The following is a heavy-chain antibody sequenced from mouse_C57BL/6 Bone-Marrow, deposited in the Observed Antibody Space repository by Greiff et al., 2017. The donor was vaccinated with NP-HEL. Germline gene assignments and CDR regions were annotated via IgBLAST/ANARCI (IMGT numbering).Heavy chain of an antibody. CDR3: ALGWLLSSWLAY. CDR2: ILPGSGST. Sequence: QVQLQQSGAELMKPGASVKLSCKATGYTFTGYWIEWVKQRPGHGLEWIGEILPGSGSTNYNEKFKGKATFTADTSSNTAYMQLSSLTTEDSAIYYCALGWLLSSWLAYWGQGTLVTVSA. V-gene: IGHV1-9*01. CDR1: GYTFTGYW. D-gene: IGHD2-3*01. J-gene: IGHJ3*01.